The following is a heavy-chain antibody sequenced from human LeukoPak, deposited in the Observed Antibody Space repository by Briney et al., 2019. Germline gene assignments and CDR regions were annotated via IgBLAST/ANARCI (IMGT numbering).Heavy chain of an antibody. Sequence: ETLSLTCAVSGGSISSSNWWTWVRQAPGKGLEWVANIREDGSEKYSVASVKGRFTISRDNAKNSLYLQMNSLRAEDTAVYYCARGAAVWFGESLLDYWGQGILVTVSS. J-gene: IGHJ4*02. CDR2: IREDGSEK. CDR3: ARGAAVWFGESLLDY. D-gene: IGHD3-10*01. V-gene: IGHV3-7*05. CDR1: GGSISSSNW.